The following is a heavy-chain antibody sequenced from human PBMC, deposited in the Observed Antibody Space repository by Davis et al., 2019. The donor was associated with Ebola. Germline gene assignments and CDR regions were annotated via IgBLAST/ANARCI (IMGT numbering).Heavy chain of an antibody. J-gene: IGHJ5*02. D-gene: IGHD2-2*02. CDR2: ISGDGGST. Sequence: ESLKISCAASGFTFDDYAMHWVRQAPGKGLEWVSLISGDGGSTYYADSVKGRFTISRDNSKNSLYLQMNSLRTEDTALYYCAKSAVDGYQLLYYDWFDPWGQGTLVTVSS. CDR3: AKSAVDGYQLLYYDWFDP. CDR1: GFTFDDYA. V-gene: IGHV3-43*02.